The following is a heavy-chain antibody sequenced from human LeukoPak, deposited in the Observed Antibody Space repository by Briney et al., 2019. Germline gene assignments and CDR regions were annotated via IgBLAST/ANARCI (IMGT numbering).Heavy chain of an antibody. CDR3: ARGPPNWGYDY. CDR1: GYSFSTCD. Sequence: ASVTVSCKASGYSFSTCDINWVRQATGQRPEWMGWMSPNSGDTGYAQKFQDRVTMTRNTSISTAYMELSSLRSDDTAVYYCARGPPNWGYDYWGPGTLVTVSS. J-gene: IGHJ4*02. CDR2: MSPNSGDT. D-gene: IGHD7-27*01. V-gene: IGHV1-8*01.